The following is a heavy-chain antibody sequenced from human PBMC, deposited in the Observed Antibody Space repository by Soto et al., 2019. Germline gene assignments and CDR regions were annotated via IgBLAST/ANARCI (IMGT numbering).Heavy chain of an antibody. CDR3: VRYCSTTKCPFDY. Sequence: SETLSLTCTVSGGSISSGGSYWGWIRQPPGKGLDWIGYIYYSGNTYFNPSLKSRVTLSVDTSKNQFSLNLSSVTAADTAVYYCVRYCSTTKCPFDYWGQGTLVTVSS. CDR2: IYYSGNT. CDR1: GGSISSGGSY. V-gene: IGHV4-30-4*01. J-gene: IGHJ4*02. D-gene: IGHD2-2*01.